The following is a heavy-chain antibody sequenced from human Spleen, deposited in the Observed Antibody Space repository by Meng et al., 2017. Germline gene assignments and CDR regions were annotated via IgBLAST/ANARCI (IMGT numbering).Heavy chain of an antibody. CDR2: AYYSGIT. CDR1: CGAISSGRYY. J-gene: IGHJ5*02. D-gene: IGHD3-16*01. V-gene: IGHV4-39*07. CDR3: ARDLWELRYKAPFDP. Sequence: SGPGTVKPSAPLSPPCAFSCGAISSGRYYWRWIRQAPGKGLEWIGSAYYSGITYYNPSLESRVTISVDTSKNQFSLKLSSVTAADTAVYYCARDLWELRYKAPFDPWGQGILVTVSS.